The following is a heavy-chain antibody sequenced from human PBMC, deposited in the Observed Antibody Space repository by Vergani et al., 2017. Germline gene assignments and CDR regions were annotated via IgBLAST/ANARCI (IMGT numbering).Heavy chain of an antibody. Sequence: QVQLQESGPGLVKPSQTLSLTCTVSGGPISSGSYYWSWIRQPAGKGLEWIGRIYTSGSTNYNPSLKSRVTISVDTAKNQFSLKLSSVTAADTAVYYCAREDSSSWYGGVVFDPWGQGTLVTVSS. V-gene: IGHV4-61*02. CDR1: GGPISSGSYY. D-gene: IGHD6-13*01. J-gene: IGHJ5*02. CDR3: AREDSSSWYGGVVFDP. CDR2: IYTSGST.